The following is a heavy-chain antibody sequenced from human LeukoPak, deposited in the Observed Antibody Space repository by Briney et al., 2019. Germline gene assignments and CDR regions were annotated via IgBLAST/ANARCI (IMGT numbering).Heavy chain of an antibody. J-gene: IGHJ4*02. CDR3: AREGYSSSSDY. D-gene: IGHD6-6*01. Sequence: SETLSLTCTVSGGSISSYYWSWIRQPPGKGLEWIGYIYYSGSTNYSPSLKSRVTISVDTSKNQFSLKLSSVTAADTAVYYCAREGYSSSSDYWGQGTLVTVSS. CDR2: IYYSGST. CDR1: GGSISSYY. V-gene: IGHV4-59*01.